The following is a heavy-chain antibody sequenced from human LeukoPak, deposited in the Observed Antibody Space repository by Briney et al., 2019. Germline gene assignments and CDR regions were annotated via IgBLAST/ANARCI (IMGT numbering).Heavy chain of an antibody. Sequence: SETLSLTCAVYGGSFSGYYWNWIRQPPGKGLEWIGEINHSGSTNYNPSLKSRVTISVDTSKNQFSLKLSSVTAADTAVYYCARQLYSSGSYYAPMDVWGKGTTVTISS. D-gene: IGHD3-10*01. CDR3: ARQLYSSGSYYAPMDV. CDR2: INHSGST. J-gene: IGHJ6*03. V-gene: IGHV4-34*01. CDR1: GGSFSGYY.